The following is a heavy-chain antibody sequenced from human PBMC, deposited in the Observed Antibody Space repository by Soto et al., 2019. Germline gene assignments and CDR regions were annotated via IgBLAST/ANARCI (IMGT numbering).Heavy chain of an antibody. V-gene: IGHV1-18*01. CDR3: ARCYCSIGSCYTCWHFDL. J-gene: IGHJ2*01. D-gene: IGHD2-15*01. CDR1: GYTFSNYG. CDR2: IGPYNGNT. Sequence: QVQLVQSGPEEKKPGASVKVSCQASGYTFSNYGISWVRQAPGQGLEWMGWIGPYNGNTDYAQNFQGRVTMTRDTSTNTAYMELRSLRSDDTALYYCARCYCSIGSCYTCWHFDLWGRGALLTVSS.